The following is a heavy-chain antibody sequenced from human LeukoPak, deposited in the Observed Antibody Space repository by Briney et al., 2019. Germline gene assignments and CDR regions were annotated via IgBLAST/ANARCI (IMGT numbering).Heavy chain of an antibody. CDR1: GFTFSSYW. D-gene: IGHD3-10*01. CDR3: AAYYYGSGPDH. CDR2: IKSDGSST. J-gene: IGHJ4*02. Sequence: GGSLRLSCAASGFTFSSYWMHWVRQAPGKGLVWVSRIKSDGSSTTYADSVKGRFTISRDNAKNTLYLQMNSLRAEDTAVYYCAAYYYGSGPDHWGQGTLVTVSS. V-gene: IGHV3-74*01.